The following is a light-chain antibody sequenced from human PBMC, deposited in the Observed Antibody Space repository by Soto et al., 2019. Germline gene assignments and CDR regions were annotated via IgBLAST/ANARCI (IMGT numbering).Light chain of an antibody. CDR3: QVWDRSSDHVV. CDR1: NIGSKS. J-gene: IGLJ2*01. V-gene: IGLV3-21*02. CDR2: NDS. Sequence: SYVLTQPPSVSVAPGQTATITCGGNNIGSKSVNWYQQKSGQAPVLVVYNDSDRPSGIPERFSGSNSGNTNTATLIISRVEAGDEADYYCQVWDRSSDHVVFGGGTQLTVL.